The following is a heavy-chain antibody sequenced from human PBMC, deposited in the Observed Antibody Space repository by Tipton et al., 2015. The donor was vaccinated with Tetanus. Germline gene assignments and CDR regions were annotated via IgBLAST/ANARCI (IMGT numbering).Heavy chain of an antibody. V-gene: IGHV4-31*11. CDR1: GGSISSGGYS. CDR3: ARVHIRNVRAFDI. CDR2: IYYSGST. D-gene: IGHD3-10*01. Sequence: TLSLTCAVSGGSISSGGYSWSWIRQPPGKGLEWIGYIYYSGSTYYNPSLKSRVTISVDTSKNQFSLKLSSVTAADTAVYYCARVHIRNVRAFDIWGQGTMVTVSS. J-gene: IGHJ3*02.